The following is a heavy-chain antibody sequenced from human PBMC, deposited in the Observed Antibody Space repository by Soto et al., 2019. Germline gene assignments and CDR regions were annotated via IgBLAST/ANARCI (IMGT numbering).Heavy chain of an antibody. Sequence: GASVKVSCKASGYTFTSYGISWVRQAPGQGLEWMGRIIPILGIANYAQKFQGRVTITADKSTSTAYMELSSLRSEDTAVYYCAREADIAAAGHWGQGTLVTVSS. D-gene: IGHD6-13*01. J-gene: IGHJ4*02. V-gene: IGHV1-69*04. CDR2: IIPILGIA. CDR3: AREADIAAAGH. CDR1: GYTFTSYG.